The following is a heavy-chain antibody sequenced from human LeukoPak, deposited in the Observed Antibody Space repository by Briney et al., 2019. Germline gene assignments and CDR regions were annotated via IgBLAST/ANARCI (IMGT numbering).Heavy chain of an antibody. D-gene: IGHD4-23*01. J-gene: IGHJ4*02. CDR3: ARDGNSNGWNYFDY. CDR1: GGSISSSSYY. Sequence: RPSETLSLTCTVSGGSISSSSYYWGWIRQPPGKGLEWIGSIYYSGSTYYNPSLKSRVTISVDTSKNQFSLKLSSVTAADTAVYYCARDGNSNGWNYFDYWGQGTLVTISS. CDR2: IYYSGST. V-gene: IGHV4-39*07.